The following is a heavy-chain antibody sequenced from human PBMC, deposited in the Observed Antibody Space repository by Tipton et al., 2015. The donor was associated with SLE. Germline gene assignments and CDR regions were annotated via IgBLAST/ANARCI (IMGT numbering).Heavy chain of an antibody. J-gene: IGHJ4*02. Sequence: LRLSCTVSGGSISTYYWSWIRQPPKQGLEWIGRIYYSGSSYYNPSLKSRVTISVDTSKNQFSLKLSSVTAADTAVYYCARDPNGGYGSFDYWGLGALVTVSS. CDR2: IYYSGSS. CDR1: GGSISTYY. V-gene: IGHV4-59*12. D-gene: IGHD7-27*01. CDR3: ARDPNGGYGSFDY.